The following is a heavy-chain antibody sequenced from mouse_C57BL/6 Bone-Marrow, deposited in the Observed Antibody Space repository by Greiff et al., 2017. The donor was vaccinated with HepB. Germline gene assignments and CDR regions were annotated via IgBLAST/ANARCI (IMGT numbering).Heavy chain of an antibody. J-gene: IGHJ2*01. V-gene: IGHV1-61*01. CDR1: GYTFTSYW. D-gene: IGHD2-4*01. Sequence: QVQLQQPGAELVRPGSSVKLSCKASGYTFTSYWMDWVKQRPGQGLEWIGNIYPSDSETHYNQKFKDKATLTVDKSSSTAYMQLSSLTSEDSAVYYCARLLGLRGWYFDYWGQGTTLTVSS. CDR2: IYPSDSET. CDR3: ARLLGLRGWYFDY.